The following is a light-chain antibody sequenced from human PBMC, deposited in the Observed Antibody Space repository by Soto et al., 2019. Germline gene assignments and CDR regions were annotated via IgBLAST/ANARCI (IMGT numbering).Light chain of an antibody. CDR1: QSISSSY. V-gene: IGKV3-20*01. CDR3: QQYVTSPYI. CDR2: GVS. Sequence: DIVLTQAPGTLSLSPGERVTLSCRASQSISSSYLAWYQQKPGQAPRLLIHGVSTRATGIPDRFSGSGSGTDFTLTISRLEPEDFAVYYCQQYVTSPYIFGQGTNLEIK. J-gene: IGKJ2*01.